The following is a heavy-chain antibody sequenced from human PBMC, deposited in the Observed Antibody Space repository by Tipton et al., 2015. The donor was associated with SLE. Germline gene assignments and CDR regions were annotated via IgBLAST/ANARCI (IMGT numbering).Heavy chain of an antibody. D-gene: IGHD1-26*01. Sequence: TLSLTCSVSGVSLRSSFYYWGWLRQPPGKGLEWIGTIYYTGSTYYNASLESRATISADMSKNQFSLRLTSVAASDTANYYCARVGSTFDYWGQGTLVTVSS. J-gene: IGHJ4*02. CDR2: IYYTGST. CDR1: GVSLRSSFYY. CDR3: ARVGSTFDY. V-gene: IGHV4-39*07.